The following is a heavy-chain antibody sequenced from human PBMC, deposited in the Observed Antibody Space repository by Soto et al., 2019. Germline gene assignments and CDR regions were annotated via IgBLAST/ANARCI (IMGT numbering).Heavy chain of an antibody. V-gene: IGHV3-23*01. CDR1: GFSFSNYG. CDR3: AKYARVRLTTGFDY. CDR2: LSGSGGST. J-gene: IGHJ4*02. Sequence: GGSLRLSCAASGFSFSNYGMSWVRQAPGKGLEWVSSLSGSGGSTYYADSVKGRFTISRDNSKNTLYLQMNNLRAEDTAIFYCAKYARVRLTTGFDYWGQGTLVTVSS. D-gene: IGHD4-17*01.